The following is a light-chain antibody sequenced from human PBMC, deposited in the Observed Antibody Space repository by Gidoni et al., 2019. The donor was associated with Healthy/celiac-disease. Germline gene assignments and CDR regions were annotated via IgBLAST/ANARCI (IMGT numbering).Light chain of an antibody. CDR3: SSYAGSNNPYV. Sequence: QSALTQPHSASGSPGQSVTISCTGTSSDVGGYNYVSWYQQPPGTAPKLMIYEVSKRPSGVPDRFSGSKSGTTASLTVSGLQAEDEADYYCSSYAGSNNPYVFGTGTKVTVL. J-gene: IGLJ1*01. CDR1: SSDVGGYNY. CDR2: EVS. V-gene: IGLV2-8*01.